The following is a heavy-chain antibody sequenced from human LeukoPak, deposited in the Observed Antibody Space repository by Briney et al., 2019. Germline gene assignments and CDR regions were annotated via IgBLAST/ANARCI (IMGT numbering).Heavy chain of an antibody. V-gene: IGHV1-46*01. J-gene: IGHJ6*02. Sequence: ASVKVSRKASGYTVTNYYMHWVRQAPGQGLEWMGIVNPSSISASYAQKFQGRVTMTRDTSTSTVSMELSSLRSDDTAVYYCASVYQHGMDVWGQGTTVTVSS. D-gene: IGHD2-2*01. CDR2: VNPSSISA. CDR3: ASVYQHGMDV. CDR1: GYTVTNYY.